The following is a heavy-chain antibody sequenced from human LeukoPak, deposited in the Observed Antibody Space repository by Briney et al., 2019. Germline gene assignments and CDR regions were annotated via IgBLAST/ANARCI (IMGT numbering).Heavy chain of an antibody. CDR1: GFTFDDYA. D-gene: IGHD1-26*01. CDR3: AKDYRLYSGSYGGDFDY. CDR2: ISGDGGST. J-gene: IGHJ4*02. Sequence: GGSLRLSCAASGFTFDDYAMHWVRQVPGKGLEWVSLISGDGGSTYYADSVKGRFTISRAHSQTSLYLKMNSLRPEDPALYYCAKDYRLYSGSYGGDFDYWGQGTLVTVSS. V-gene: IGHV3-43*02.